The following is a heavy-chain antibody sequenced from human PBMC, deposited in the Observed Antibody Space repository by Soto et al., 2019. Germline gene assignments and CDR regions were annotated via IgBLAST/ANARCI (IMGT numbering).Heavy chain of an antibody. CDR2: STSNSGNS. D-gene: IGHD3-3*01. CDR3: VLLGVFDN. J-gene: IGHJ4*02. Sequence: XSVKVSCKASVYTFTSYNINWVRQAPGQGLEWVAGSTSNSGNSDYAQKFQGRLTVTRDTSISTAYMELSSLRSDDTAVYYCVLLGVFDNWGQGTLVTVSS. CDR1: VYTFTSYN. V-gene: IGHV1-8*01.